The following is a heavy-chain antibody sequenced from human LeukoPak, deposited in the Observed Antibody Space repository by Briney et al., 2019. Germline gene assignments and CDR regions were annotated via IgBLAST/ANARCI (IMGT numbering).Heavy chain of an antibody. J-gene: IGHJ4*02. CDR1: GFTFSSYA. V-gene: IGHV3-23*01. CDR3: AKRVRYSSSWYHYEE. CDR2: ISGSGGST. Sequence: GGSLRLSCAASGFTFSSYAMTWVRQAPEKGLEWVSAISGSGGSTYYADSVKGRFTISRDNSKNTLYLQMNSLRAEDTAVYYCAKRVRYSSSWYHYEEWGQGTLVTVSS. D-gene: IGHD6-13*01.